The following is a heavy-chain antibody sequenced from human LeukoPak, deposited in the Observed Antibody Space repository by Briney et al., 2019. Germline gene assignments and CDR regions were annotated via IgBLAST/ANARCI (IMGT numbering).Heavy chain of an antibody. CDR2: MNPNSGNT. Sequence: ASVKVSCKASGYTFTSYDINWVRQATGQGLEWMGWMNPNSGNTGSAQKFQGSVTMTRNTSTATAYMELSSLKSEDTAVYYCAASSSWYAEYFQHWGQGTLVTVSS. D-gene: IGHD6-13*01. V-gene: IGHV1-8*01. CDR3: AASSSWYAEYFQH. J-gene: IGHJ1*01. CDR1: GYTFTSYD.